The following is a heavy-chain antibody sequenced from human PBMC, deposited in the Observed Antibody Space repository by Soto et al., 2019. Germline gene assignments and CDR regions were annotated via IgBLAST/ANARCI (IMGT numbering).Heavy chain of an antibody. D-gene: IGHD3-10*01. Sequence: RSLTCTVSGGSISSGGYYWSWIRQHPGKGLEWIGYIYYSGSTYYNPSLKSRVTISVDTSKNQFSLKLSSVTAADTAVYYCARDPITMVRGTAGYYGMDVWGQGTTVTVSS. CDR2: IYYSGST. V-gene: IGHV4-31*03. CDR3: ARDPITMVRGTAGYYGMDV. J-gene: IGHJ6*02. CDR1: GGSISSGGYY.